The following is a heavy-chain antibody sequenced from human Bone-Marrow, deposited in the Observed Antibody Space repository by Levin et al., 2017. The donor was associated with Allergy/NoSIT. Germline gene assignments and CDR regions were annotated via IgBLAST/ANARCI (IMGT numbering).Heavy chain of an antibody. J-gene: IGHJ5*02. CDR2: ISYDGSFT. CDR3: AKSPTLTGYYEWFDP. D-gene: IGHD3-9*01. CDR1: GFSFRSYG. Sequence: LGESLKISCAASGFSFRSYGMHWVRQAPGKGLEWVGLISYDGSFTFYGDSVKGRFTISRDNSNNTLFLQMDSLRAEDTAIYFCAKSPTLTGYYEWFDPWGQGTLVTVSS. V-gene: IGHV3-30*18.